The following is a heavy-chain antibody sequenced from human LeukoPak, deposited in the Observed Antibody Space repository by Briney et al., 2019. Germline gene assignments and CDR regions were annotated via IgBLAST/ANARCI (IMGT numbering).Heavy chain of an antibody. V-gene: IGHV4-34*01. CDR2: INHSGST. Sequence: SETLSLTCAVYGGSSSGYYWSWIRQPPGKGLEWIGEINHSGSTNYNPSLKSRVTISVDTSKNQFSLKLSSVTAADTAVYYCASTPSGTFDYWGQGTLVTVSS. J-gene: IGHJ4*02. CDR1: GGSSSGYY. CDR3: ASTPSGTFDY. D-gene: IGHD1-26*01.